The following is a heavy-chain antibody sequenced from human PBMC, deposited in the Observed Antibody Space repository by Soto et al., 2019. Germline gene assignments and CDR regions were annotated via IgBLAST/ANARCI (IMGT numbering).Heavy chain of an antibody. V-gene: IGHV4-59*08. Sequence: PSETLSLTCTVSGGSISSYYWSWIRQPPGKGLEWIGYIYYSGSTNYNPSLKRRVTISVDKSKNQFSLKLSSVTAADTAVYYCARVIAAAVNWFDPWGQGIPVTVSS. D-gene: IGHD6-13*01. CDR2: IYYSGST. J-gene: IGHJ5*02. CDR1: GGSISSYY. CDR3: ARVIAAAVNWFDP.